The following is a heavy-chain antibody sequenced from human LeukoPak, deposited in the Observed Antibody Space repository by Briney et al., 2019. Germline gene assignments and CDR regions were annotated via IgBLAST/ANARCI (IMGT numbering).Heavy chain of an antibody. CDR2: IYHSGST. V-gene: IGHV4-4*02. D-gene: IGHD6-13*01. Sequence: PSGTLSLTCAVSGGSISSSNWWSWVRQPPGKGLQWIGEIYHSGSTNYNPSLRSRLTISVDTSQNQFSLRLRSVTVADTAVYYCARRQVQPERFDYWGQGTLVTVSS. J-gene: IGHJ4*02. CDR3: ARRQVQPERFDY. CDR1: GGSISSSNW.